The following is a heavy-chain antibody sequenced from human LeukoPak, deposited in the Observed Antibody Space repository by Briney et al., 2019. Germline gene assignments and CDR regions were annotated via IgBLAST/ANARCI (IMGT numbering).Heavy chain of an antibody. V-gene: IGHV4-59*01. CDR1: TDSFNDYY. Sequence: SETLSLRCSVFTDSFNDYYWNWVRQPPGKGLEWIGYIYYNGNSNYNPSLNSRVTISVDTSKNELSLKLTSVTAADTAIYFCARDGGLQSHFDYWGQGTLVTVSS. D-gene: IGHD5-24*01. CDR3: ARDGGLQSHFDY. CDR2: IYYNGNS. J-gene: IGHJ4*02.